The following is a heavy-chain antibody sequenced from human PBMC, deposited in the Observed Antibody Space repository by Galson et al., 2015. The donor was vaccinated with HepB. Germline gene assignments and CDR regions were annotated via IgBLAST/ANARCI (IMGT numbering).Heavy chain of an antibody. D-gene: IGHD6-19*01. J-gene: IGHJ4*02. CDR2: ISYDGSNK. CDR1: GVTFSSYG. V-gene: IGHV3-30*18. CDR3: AKDSKRGTSGWFGPTFDY. Sequence: SLRLSCADSGVTFSSYGMHWVRQAPGKGLEWVAVISYDGSNKYYADSVKGRFTTSRDNLKNTMYLQMNSLRAEDTAVYYCAKDSKRGTSGWFGPTFDYWGQGTLVTVSS.